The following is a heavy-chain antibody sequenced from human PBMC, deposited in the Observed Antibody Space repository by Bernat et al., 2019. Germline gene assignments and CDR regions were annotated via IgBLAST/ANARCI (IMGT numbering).Heavy chain of an antibody. D-gene: IGHD4-17*01. CDR3: ARDLHVGLRGLSFDY. Sequence: EVQLVESGGGSIQPGGSLRLSCAASGFTVSSNYMSWVRQAPGKGLEWVSVIYSGGSTYYADSVNGRFTISRDNSKNTLYLQMNSLRAEDTAVYYCARDLHVGLRGLSFDYWGQGTLVTVSS. CDR2: IYSGGST. CDR1: GFTVSSNY. J-gene: IGHJ4*02. V-gene: IGHV3-53*01.